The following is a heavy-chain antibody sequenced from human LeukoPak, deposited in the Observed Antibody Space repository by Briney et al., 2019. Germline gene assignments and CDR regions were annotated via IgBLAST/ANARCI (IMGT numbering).Heavy chain of an antibody. CDR2: FDPEDGET. Sequence: GASVKVSCKVSGYTLTELSMHWVRQAPGKGLEWMGGFDPEDGETIYAQKFQGRVTMMEDTSTDTAYMELSRLNSDDTAVYYCARDTRLLWFGEANNWFDPWGQGTLVTVSS. J-gene: IGHJ5*02. D-gene: IGHD3-10*01. CDR3: ARDTRLLWFGEANNWFDP. CDR1: GYTLTELS. V-gene: IGHV1-24*01.